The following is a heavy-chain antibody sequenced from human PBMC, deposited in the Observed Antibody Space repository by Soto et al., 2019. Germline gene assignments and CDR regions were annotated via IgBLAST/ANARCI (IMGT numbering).Heavy chain of an antibody. V-gene: IGHV4-59*01. J-gene: IGHJ4*02. Sequence: SDTRSLTCTGYRGSISSYYWSWIRQPPGKGLEWIGYISYSGNTNYNASLKSRVTISVDTSTNQFSLRVTSVTAADTAVYYCARIRGLGEVSPSYDYWGQGALVTVS. CDR3: ARIRGLGEVSPSYDY. D-gene: IGHD3-16*02. CDR2: ISYSGNT. CDR1: RGSISSYY.